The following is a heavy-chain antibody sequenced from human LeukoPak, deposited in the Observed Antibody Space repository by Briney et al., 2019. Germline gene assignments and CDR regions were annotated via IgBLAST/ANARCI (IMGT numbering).Heavy chain of an antibody. Sequence: SETLSLTCAVYGGSFSGYYWSWIRQPPGKGLEWIGEINHSGSTNYNPSLKSRVTISVDTSKNQFSLKLSSVTAADTAVYYCAREHRGWLQSPIDYWGQGTLVTVSP. CDR2: INHSGST. CDR1: GGSFSGYY. V-gene: IGHV4-34*01. D-gene: IGHD5-24*01. CDR3: AREHRGWLQSPIDY. J-gene: IGHJ4*02.